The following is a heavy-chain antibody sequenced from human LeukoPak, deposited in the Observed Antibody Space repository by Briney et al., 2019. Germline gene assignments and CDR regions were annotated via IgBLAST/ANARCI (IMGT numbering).Heavy chain of an antibody. CDR3: ARSGGLRSRNWFDP. D-gene: IGHD3-3*01. V-gene: IGHV3-21*01. Sequence: GGSLRLSCAASGFTFSSYSMNWVRQAPGKGLEWVSSISSSSSYIYYADSVKGRFTISRDNAKNSLYLQMNSLRAEDTAVYYCARSGGLRSRNWFDPWGQGTLVTVSS. J-gene: IGHJ5*02. CDR1: GFTFSSYS. CDR2: ISSSSSYI.